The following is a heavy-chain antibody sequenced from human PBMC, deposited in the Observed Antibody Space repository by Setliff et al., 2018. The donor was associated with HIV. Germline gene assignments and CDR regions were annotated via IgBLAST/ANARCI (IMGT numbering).Heavy chain of an antibody. Sequence: HPGGSLRLSCAASGFTFSTYAMSWVRQVPGKGLERVSGISANDGSTFYADSVKGRFTISRDNSKNTVFLQMNSLRAEDTAVYYCAKIMWATGKYHSVFDHWGQGTLVTVSS. V-gene: IGHV3-23*01. CDR3: AKIMWATGKYHSVFDH. CDR2: ISANDGST. CDR1: GFTFSTYA. J-gene: IGHJ4*02. D-gene: IGHD5-12*01.